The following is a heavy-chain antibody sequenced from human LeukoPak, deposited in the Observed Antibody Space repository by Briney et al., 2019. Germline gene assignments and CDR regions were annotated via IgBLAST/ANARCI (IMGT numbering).Heavy chain of an antibody. Sequence: PSQTLSLTCTVSGGSISSGSYFWSWIRQPAGKGLESIGRIYTSGSTNYNPSLKSRVTLSVDTSKNQFSLKLSSVTAADTARHYCARDRCSGWSFVPGGEGTQVTVFS. CDR1: GGSISSGSYF. CDR3: ARDRCSGWSFVP. D-gene: IGHD6-19*01. CDR2: IYTSGST. J-gene: IGHJ5*02. V-gene: IGHV4-61*02.